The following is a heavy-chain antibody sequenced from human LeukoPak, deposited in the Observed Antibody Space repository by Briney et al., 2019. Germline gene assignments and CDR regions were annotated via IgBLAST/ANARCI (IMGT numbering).Heavy chain of an antibody. J-gene: IGHJ4*02. CDR1: GGSFSGYY. CDR3: ARGRSRTSIAAAGTPRYFDY. D-gene: IGHD6-13*01. CDR2: INHSGST. V-gene: IGHV4-34*01. Sequence: SGTLSLTCAVYGGSFSGYYWSWIRQPPGKGLEWIGEINHSGSTNYNPFLKSRVTISVDTSKNQFSLKLSSVTAADTAVYYCARGRSRTSIAAAGTPRYFDYWGQGTLVTVSS.